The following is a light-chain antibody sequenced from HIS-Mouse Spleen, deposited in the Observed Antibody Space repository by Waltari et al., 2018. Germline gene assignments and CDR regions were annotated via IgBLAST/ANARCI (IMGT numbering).Light chain of an antibody. Sequence: SYELTQPPSVSVSPGQTARITCSGDALPKQYAYWYQQKPGQATVLGIYKDSERPPGIPERVSGSSSETTVTLTISGVQAEDEADYYCQSADSSGTYHVVFGGGTKLTVL. V-gene: IGLV3-25*03. J-gene: IGLJ2*01. CDR2: KDS. CDR1: ALPKQY. CDR3: QSADSSGTYHVV.